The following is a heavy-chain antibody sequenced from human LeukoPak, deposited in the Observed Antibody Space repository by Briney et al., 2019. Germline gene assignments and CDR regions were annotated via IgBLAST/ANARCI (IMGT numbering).Heavy chain of an antibody. CDR3: VRDLILVWTPGDDFDH. V-gene: IGHV3-74*03. Sequence: GGSLRLSCVASGFTLSRYWMHWVRQVPGKGLEWVSRINEDASTITYADSVEGRFTISRDNAKNTLYLQMNSLRAEDTAVYFCVRDLILVWTPGDDFDHWGQGTLVTVSS. J-gene: IGHJ4*02. CDR2: INEDASTI. CDR1: GFTLSRYW. D-gene: IGHD3-16*01.